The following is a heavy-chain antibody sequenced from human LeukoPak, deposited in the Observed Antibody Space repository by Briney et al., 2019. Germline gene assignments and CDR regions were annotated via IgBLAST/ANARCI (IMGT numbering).Heavy chain of an antibody. CDR1: GGSISSSSYY. J-gene: IGHJ5*02. CDR3: ARHKAYYDFWSGYYPNWFDP. V-gene: IGHV4-39*01. CDR2: IYYSGST. Sequence: PSETLSLTCTVSGGSISSSSYYWGWIRQPPGKGLEWIGSIYYSGSTYYNPSLKSRATISVDTSKNQFSLKLSSVTAADTAVYYCARHKAYYDFWSGYYPNWFDPWGQGTLVTVSS. D-gene: IGHD3-3*01.